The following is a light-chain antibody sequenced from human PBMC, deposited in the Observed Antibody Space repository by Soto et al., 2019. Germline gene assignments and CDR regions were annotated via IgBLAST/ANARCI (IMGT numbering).Light chain of an antibody. CDR1: QSVTNNY. CDR2: AAS. CDR3: QHYVNSPPYT. V-gene: IGKV3-20*01. Sequence: EIVLTQSPCTLSLSPGERATLSCRASQSVTNNYLAWYQQKPGHAPRLLIYAASTRASDVEGRFSGSGSGTVFTLTISRLEPEDFAVYYCQHYVNSPPYTFGEGTKLEIK. J-gene: IGKJ2*01.